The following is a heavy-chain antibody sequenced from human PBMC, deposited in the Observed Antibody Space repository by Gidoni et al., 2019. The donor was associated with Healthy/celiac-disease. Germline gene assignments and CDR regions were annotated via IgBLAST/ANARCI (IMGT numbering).Heavy chain of an antibody. J-gene: IGHJ4*02. Sequence: QVQLVEAGGGVVQPGRSRRLSCAASGFTFSSYGMNWVRQAPGKGLEWVAVIWYDGSNKYYADSVKGRFTISRDNSKNPLYLQMNSLRAEDTAVYYCAKGGRVAAARIDYWGQGTLVTVSS. CDR2: IWYDGSNK. CDR1: GFTFSSYG. D-gene: IGHD6-13*01. V-gene: IGHV3-33*06. CDR3: AKGGRVAAARIDY.